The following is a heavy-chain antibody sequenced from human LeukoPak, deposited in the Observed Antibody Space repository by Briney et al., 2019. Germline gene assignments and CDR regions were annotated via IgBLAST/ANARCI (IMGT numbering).Heavy chain of an antibody. CDR1: GGPISSSF. CDR2: IYYSGST. D-gene: IGHD3-3*01. V-gene: IGHV4-59*01. J-gene: IGHJ5*02. CDR3: ARDRDYDFWSGSGNWFDP. Sequence: PSETLSLTCTVSGGPISSSFWSWIRQPPGKGLEWIGHIYYSGSTNYNPSLKSRVTISVDTSKNQFSLKLSSVTAADTAVYSCARDRDYDFWSGSGNWFDPWGQGTLVTVSS.